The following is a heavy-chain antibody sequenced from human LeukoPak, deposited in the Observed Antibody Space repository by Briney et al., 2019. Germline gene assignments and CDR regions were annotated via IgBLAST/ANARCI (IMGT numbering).Heavy chain of an antibody. CDR2: IWYDGSQR. CDR3: VRGADMNYNFENSFYFDS. D-gene: IGHD3-3*01. V-gene: IGHV3-33*01. CDR1: GFTMKNFG. J-gene: IGHJ4*02. Sequence: GGSLRLSCAVSGFTMKNFGMHWVRQAPGKGLEWVAVIWYDGSQRHYMDSVKGRFAISRENSMNTLSLEMNGLRVEDTAVYYCVRGADMNYNFENSFYFDSWGQGALVIVSS.